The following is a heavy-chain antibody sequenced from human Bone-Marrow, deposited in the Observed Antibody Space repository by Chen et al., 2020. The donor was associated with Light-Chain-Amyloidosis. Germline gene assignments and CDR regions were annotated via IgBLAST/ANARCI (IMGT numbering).Heavy chain of an antibody. Sequence: QLQLQESGPRLVKSSGTLSLTCTVPGAPILSSSNFWGWLRQAPGKGLEWIGSIYYSGNTYMNSSLKNRVAMSVDTSNNQFSLRLNSVTAADTAVYFCARVVPPNYGANFNSWGQGTLVIVSS. J-gene: IGHJ4*02. CDR2: IYYSGNT. D-gene: IGHD4-17*01. CDR1: GAPILSSSNF. V-gene: IGHV4-39*07. CDR3: ARVVPPNYGANFNS.